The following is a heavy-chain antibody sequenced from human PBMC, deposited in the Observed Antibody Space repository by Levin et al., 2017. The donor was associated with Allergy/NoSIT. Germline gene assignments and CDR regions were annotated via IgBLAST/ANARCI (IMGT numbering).Heavy chain of an antibody. CDR2: ISGSSSTI. CDR1: GFTFSTYS. Sequence: GGSLRLSCAASGFTFSTYSMNWVRQAPGKGLEWVSHISGSSSTIYYADSVKGRFTVSRDNAKNSLYLQMNSLRAEDTAVYYCARAYSMVVTPFDPWGQGTLVTVSS. J-gene: IGHJ5*02. D-gene: IGHD4-23*01. V-gene: IGHV3-48*01. CDR3: ARAYSMVVTPFDP.